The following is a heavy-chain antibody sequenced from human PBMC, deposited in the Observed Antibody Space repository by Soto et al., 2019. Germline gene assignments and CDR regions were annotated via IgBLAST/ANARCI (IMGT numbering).Heavy chain of an antibody. V-gene: IGHV3-21*01. CDR3: ASGPYLEILTGYFEP. CDR1: GFTFSSYT. CDR2: ISSSSTSV. J-gene: IGHJ5*02. Sequence: GWSLRLSGAAYGFTFSSYTMNWVLQAARKGLECVSSISSSSTSVYYADSGTGRFAISRDSAKNSLYLKMNSLRAEDTAVYYCASGPYLEILTGYFEPWGQGSLVTVSS. D-gene: IGHD3-9*01.